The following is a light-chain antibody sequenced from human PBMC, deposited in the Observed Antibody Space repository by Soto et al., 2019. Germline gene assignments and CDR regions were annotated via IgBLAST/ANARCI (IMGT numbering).Light chain of an antibody. V-gene: IGKV1-8*01. Sequence: AIRKTGSPSSLSASTGDRVSISGRPSQCISSYLAWYQKNPGKAPKILIYAAYTLQSGVPSRFSGSGSGTDFTPRISCLQSEDFATYYCQQPYRHPPRTFGPGTKVEIK. CDR2: AAY. CDR1: QCISSY. J-gene: IGKJ1*01. CDR3: QQPYRHPPRT.